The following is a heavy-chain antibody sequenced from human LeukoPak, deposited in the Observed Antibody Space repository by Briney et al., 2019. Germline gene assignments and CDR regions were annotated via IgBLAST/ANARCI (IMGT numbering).Heavy chain of an antibody. Sequence: SETLSLTCSVSGGSISSSNYYWSWIRQPAGKGLEWIGRIYTSESTNYNPSLKSRVTISVDTSRNQFSLKLSSVTAADTAVYYCARGKVETIPYMGFDPWGQGTLVTVSS. V-gene: IGHV4-61*02. CDR1: GGSISSSNYY. J-gene: IGHJ5*02. CDR3: ARGKVETIPYMGFDP. CDR2: IYTSEST. D-gene: IGHD5-24*01.